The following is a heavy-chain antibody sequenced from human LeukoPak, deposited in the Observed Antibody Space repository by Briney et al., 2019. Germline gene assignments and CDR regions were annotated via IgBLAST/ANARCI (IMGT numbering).Heavy chain of an antibody. CDR3: ARDAFDYDSYYFDY. Sequence: PGRSLRLSCAASGFTFSSYGMHWVRQAPGKGLEWVAVIWYDGSNKYYADSVKGRFTISRDNSKNTLYLQMNSLRAEDTAVYYCARDAFDYDSYYFDYWGQGTLVTVSS. V-gene: IGHV3-33*01. CDR1: GFTFSSYG. CDR2: IWYDGSNK. D-gene: IGHD5-12*01. J-gene: IGHJ4*02.